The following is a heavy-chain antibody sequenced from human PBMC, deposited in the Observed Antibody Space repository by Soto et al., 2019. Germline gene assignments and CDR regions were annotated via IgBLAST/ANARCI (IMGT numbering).Heavy chain of an antibody. D-gene: IGHD7-27*01. CDR1: GFAFSTYS. CDR3: ARDSLTGYDY. CDR2: IRSSSSSI. J-gene: IGHJ4*02. Sequence: EVQLVDSGGGLVKPGGSLRLSCAGSGFAFSTYSMNWVRQAPGKGLEWVASIRSSSSSIYYADSVNGGFTISRDNAKNSLYLQMNSLRAEDTAVYYCARDSLTGYDYWGQGTLVTVSS. V-gene: IGHV3-21*01.